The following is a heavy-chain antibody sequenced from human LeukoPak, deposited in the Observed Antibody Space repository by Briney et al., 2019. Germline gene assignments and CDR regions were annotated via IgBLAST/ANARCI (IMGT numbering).Heavy chain of an antibody. D-gene: IGHD3-3*01. CDR1: GFTFDDYA. CDR3: AREGFLEWLPDY. V-gene: IGHV3-33*08. Sequence: GRSLRLSCAASGFTFDDYAMHWVRQAPGKGLEWVAVIWYDGSNKYYADSVKGRFTISRDNSKNTLYLQMNSLRAEDTAVYYCAREGFLEWLPDYWGQGTLVTVSS. J-gene: IGHJ4*02. CDR2: IWYDGSNK.